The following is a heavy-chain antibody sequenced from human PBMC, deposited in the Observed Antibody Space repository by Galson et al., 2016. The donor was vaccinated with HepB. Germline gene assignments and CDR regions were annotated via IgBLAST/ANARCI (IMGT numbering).Heavy chain of an antibody. V-gene: IGHV1-69*13. J-gene: IGHJ6*02. Sequence: SVKVSCKASGGTFSSYEISWVRQAPGQGLEWMGGIIPILGTADYAQKFQGRVTISADESTSTAYLELSSLRSEDTAVYYCARGNTYYSDRFYYYGMGVWGQGTTVTVSS. D-gene: IGHD3-10*01. CDR2: IIPILGTA. CDR1: GGTFSSYE. CDR3: ARGNTYYSDRFYYYGMGV.